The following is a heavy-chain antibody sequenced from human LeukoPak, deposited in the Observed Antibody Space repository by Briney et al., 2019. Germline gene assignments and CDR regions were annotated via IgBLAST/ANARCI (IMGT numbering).Heavy chain of an antibody. CDR2: IDASGNT. Sequence: PSETLPLTCTVSGASITSYYWNWVRQPAGKGLEWIGRIDASGNTNYNPSLKSRVTMSIDTSKRQFYLKLTSVTAADTAVYYCARIPLFCSDGVCYIGYLDYWGQGILASVSS. D-gene: IGHD2-8*01. J-gene: IGHJ4*02. CDR1: GASITSYY. V-gene: IGHV4-4*07. CDR3: ARIPLFCSDGVCYIGYLDY.